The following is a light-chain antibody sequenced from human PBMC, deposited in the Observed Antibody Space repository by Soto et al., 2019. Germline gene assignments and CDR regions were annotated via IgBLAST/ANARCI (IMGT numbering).Light chain of an antibody. Sequence: DFVMTQSPDSLAVSLGERATINCKSSQSVLYSDNKKNYLAWYQQKSGQAPKLLIYWASTRESGVPDRFSGGGSGTDFTLTISDLQAEDVAIYYCQQYYSIPLTFGGGTTVEI. V-gene: IGKV4-1*01. CDR3: QQYYSIPLT. CDR2: WAS. CDR1: QSVLYSDNKKNY. J-gene: IGKJ4*01.